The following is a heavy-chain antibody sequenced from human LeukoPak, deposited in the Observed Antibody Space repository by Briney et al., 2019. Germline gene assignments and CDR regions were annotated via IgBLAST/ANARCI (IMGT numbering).Heavy chain of an antibody. CDR2: ISAYNGNT. CDR1: GYTFTSYG. D-gene: IGHD3-3*01. J-gene: IGHJ4*02. V-gene: IGHV1-18*01. Sequence: GASVKVSCKASGYTFTSYGISWVRQAPGQGLEWMGWISAYNGNTNYAQKLQGRVTMATDTSTSTAYMELRSLRSDDTAVYYCARERVDFWSSDPDYWGQGTLVTVSS. CDR3: ARERVDFWSSDPDY.